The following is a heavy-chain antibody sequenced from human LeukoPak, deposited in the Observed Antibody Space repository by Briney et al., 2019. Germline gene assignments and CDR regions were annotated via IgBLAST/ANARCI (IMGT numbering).Heavy chain of an antibody. CDR2: ISWNSGSI. D-gene: IGHD6-13*01. CDR3: AKDIEYSSSWYQVGMDV. CDR1: GFTFDDYA. V-gene: IGHV3-9*01. J-gene: IGHJ6*02. Sequence: TGGSLRLSCAASGFTFDDYAMHWVRQAPGKGLEWVSGISWNSGSIGYADSVKGRFTISRDNAKNSLYLQMNSLRAEDTALYYCAKDIEYSSSWYQVGMDVWGQGPTVTVSS.